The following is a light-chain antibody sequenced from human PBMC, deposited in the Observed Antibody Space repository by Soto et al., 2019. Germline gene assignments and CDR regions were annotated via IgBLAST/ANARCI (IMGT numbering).Light chain of an antibody. CDR1: SGDVGYYNY. Sequence: QSALTQPRSVSGSPGQSVTISCTGTSGDVGYYNYVSWYQQHPGKAPKVMIYDVTERPSGVPDRFSGSKSGNTASLTISGLQAEDEADYYCCSYAGTPRYVLGTGTTVTVL. V-gene: IGLV2-11*01. CDR2: DVT. J-gene: IGLJ1*01. CDR3: CSYAGTPRYV.